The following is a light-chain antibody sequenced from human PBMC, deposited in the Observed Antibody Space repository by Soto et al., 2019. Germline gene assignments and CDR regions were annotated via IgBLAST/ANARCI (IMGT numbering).Light chain of an antibody. CDR3: RSNAGTSSLWV. V-gene: IGLV2-23*02. CDR2: DVT. Sequence: QSVLTKPAYVSGSPGQSITISCTETRSDIGSYNLVSWYQQHPGKAPKVVIYDVTKRPSGVSDRFSGSRSGNTASLTISGLQAEDEADYYFRSNAGTSSLWVFGGGTKLTVL. CDR1: RSDIGSYNL. J-gene: IGLJ3*02.